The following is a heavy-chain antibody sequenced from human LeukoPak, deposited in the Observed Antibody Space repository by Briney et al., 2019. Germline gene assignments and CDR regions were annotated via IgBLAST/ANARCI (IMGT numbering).Heavy chain of an antibody. Sequence: SETLSLTCTVSGGSLSSSSYYWGWIRQPPGKGLEWIGSIYYSGGTYYNPSLKSRVTISVDTSKKQFSLKLSSVTAADTAVYYCARRGEGTSMSRFDYWGQGTLVTVSS. V-gene: IGHV4-39*01. D-gene: IGHD3-22*01. CDR2: IYYSGGT. CDR1: GGSLSSSSYY. J-gene: IGHJ4*02. CDR3: ARRGEGTSMSRFDY.